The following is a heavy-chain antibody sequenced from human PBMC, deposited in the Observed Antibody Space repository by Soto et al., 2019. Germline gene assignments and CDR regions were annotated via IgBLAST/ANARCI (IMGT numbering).Heavy chain of an antibody. CDR2: IYWDDDK. J-gene: IGHJ4*02. CDR1: GFSLSTSGVG. CDR3: AHSRPPRLLDY. D-gene: IGHD6-6*01. Sequence: QITLKESGPTLVKPTQTLTLTCTFSGFSLSTSGVGVGWIRQPPGKALEWLALIYWDDDKRYSPSLNSRLTSTKATSKNQVVLTMTNMDPVDTATYYCAHSRPPRLLDYWGQGTLVTVSS. V-gene: IGHV2-5*02.